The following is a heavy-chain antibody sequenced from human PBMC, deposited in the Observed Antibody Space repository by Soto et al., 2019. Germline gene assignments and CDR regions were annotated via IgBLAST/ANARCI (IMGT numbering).Heavy chain of an antibody. D-gene: IGHD2-8*01. CDR3: ARDLGEMYAV. J-gene: IGHJ1*01. V-gene: IGHV3-21*01. CDR1: GFIFSSST. Sequence: EVQLVESGGGLVKPGGSLRLSCIGSGFIFSSSTMTWVRQAPGKGLECVSSISSSSAYIYNADSLKGRFHISRDNAKNSLYLQRDSRGAEDTAVYFCARDLGEMYAVWGQGGMVTVSS. CDR2: ISSSSAYI.